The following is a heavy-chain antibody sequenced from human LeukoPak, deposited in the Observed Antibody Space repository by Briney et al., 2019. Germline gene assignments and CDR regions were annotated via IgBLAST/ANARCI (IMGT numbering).Heavy chain of an antibody. CDR2: INHSGST. CDR1: GGSFSGYY. Sequence: PSETLSLTCAVYGGSFSGYYWSWIRQPPGKGLEWIGEINHSGSTNYNPSLKSRVTISVDTSKNQFSLKLSSVTAADTAVYYCARHDGDYYGMDVWGQGTTVTVSS. J-gene: IGHJ6*02. V-gene: IGHV4-34*01. CDR3: ARHDGDYYGMDV.